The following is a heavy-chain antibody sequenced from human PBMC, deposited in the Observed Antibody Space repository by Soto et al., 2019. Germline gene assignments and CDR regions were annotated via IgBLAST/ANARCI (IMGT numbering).Heavy chain of an antibody. Sequence: EVQLVESGGGLVQPGGSLRLSCAASGFTLSSYSMNWLRQAPGKGLEWVSYISSSRRTTYYADSVKARFTISRDNAKNSLWLQMSSLRDEDTAVYYCARGGAYKIDYWGQGTLVTVSS. CDR2: ISSSRRTT. CDR3: ARGGAYKIDY. V-gene: IGHV3-48*02. D-gene: IGHD1-20*01. J-gene: IGHJ4*02. CDR1: GFTLSSYS.